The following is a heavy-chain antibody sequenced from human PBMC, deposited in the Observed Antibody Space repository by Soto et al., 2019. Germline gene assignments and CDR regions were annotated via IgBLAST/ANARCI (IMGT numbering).Heavy chain of an antibody. D-gene: IGHD3-10*01. Sequence: XSVKVSCKASVDTFSSFGFSWVRQAPGQGLEWLGWISAYNGNTHYAQKVRDRVTLTTDTSTNTAYMELRSLTSDDTAVYYCARDQESITDRILQYWGQGTRVTVS. CDR1: VDTFSSFG. CDR2: ISAYNGNT. CDR3: ARDQESITDRILQY. V-gene: IGHV1-18*01. J-gene: IGHJ4*02.